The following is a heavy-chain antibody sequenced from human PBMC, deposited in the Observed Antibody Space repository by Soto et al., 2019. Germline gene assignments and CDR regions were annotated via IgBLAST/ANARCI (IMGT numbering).Heavy chain of an antibody. V-gene: IGHV4-59*01. CDR3: AREFTISSGWSPGFDY. D-gene: IGHD6-19*01. J-gene: IGHJ4*02. Sequence: SETLSLTCAVSGGSISSYYWSWIRQPPGKGLEWIGYIYYSGSTNYNPSLKSRVTISVDTSKNQFSLKLSSVTAADTAVYYCAREFTISSGWSPGFDYWGQGTLVTVSS. CDR1: GGSISSYY. CDR2: IYYSGST.